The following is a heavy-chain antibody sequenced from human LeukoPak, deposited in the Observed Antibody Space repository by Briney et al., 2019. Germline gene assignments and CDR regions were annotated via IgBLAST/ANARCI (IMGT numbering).Heavy chain of an antibody. D-gene: IGHD3-10*01. CDR2: VDPSDSYT. V-gene: IGHV5-10-1*01. Sequence: GESLRISCNGSGYXFTSYWISWVRQMPGKGLEWMGRVDPSDSYTNYSPSFQGHVSISADKSISTAYLQWRSLKASDTAMYYCASLFRDDVFDIWGQGTMVTVSS. J-gene: IGHJ3*02. CDR1: GYXFTSYW. CDR3: ASLFRDDVFDI.